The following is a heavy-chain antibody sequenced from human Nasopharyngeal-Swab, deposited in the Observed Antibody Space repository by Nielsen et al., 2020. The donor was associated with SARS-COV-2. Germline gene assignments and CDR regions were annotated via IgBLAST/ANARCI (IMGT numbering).Heavy chain of an antibody. V-gene: IGHV4-59*01. CDR1: GGSISSYY. CDR3: ARDYCSSTSCYGPSYYYGMDV. J-gene: IGHJ6*02. D-gene: IGHD2-2*01. Sequence: SETLSLTCTVSGGSISSYYWSWIRQPPGKGLEWIEYIYYSGSTNYNPSLKSRVTISVDTSKNQFSLKLSSVTAADTAVYYCARDYCSSTSCYGPSYYYGMDVWGQGTTVTVSS. CDR2: IYYSGST.